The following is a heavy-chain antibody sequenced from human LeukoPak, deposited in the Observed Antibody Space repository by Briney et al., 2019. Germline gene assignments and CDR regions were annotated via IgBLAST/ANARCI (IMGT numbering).Heavy chain of an antibody. CDR1: GFLFSNYH. CDR3: ERSPLGFCAGRSSYYYSDHSYYMDV. D-gene: IGHD2-8*02. V-gene: IGHV3-48*04. CDR2: ISCSNKII. Sequence: GGSLRLSCAASGFLFSNYHMNWVRQAPGKGLECGAYISCSNKIIDYTDSVKGRFTISRDNAKNTVFLQMNSLRADDKAVYYCERSPLGFCAGRSSYYYSDHSYYMDVSGKGTTVTAS. J-gene: IGHJ6*03.